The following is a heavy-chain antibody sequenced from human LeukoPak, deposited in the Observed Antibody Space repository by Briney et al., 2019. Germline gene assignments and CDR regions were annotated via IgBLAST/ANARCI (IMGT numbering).Heavy chain of an antibody. Sequence: GGSLRLSCAASGFTFSSYGMHWVRQAPGKGLEWVAVISYDGSNKYYADSVKGRFTISRDNSKNTLYLQMNSLRAEDTAVYYCASQRYYYDSSGYMGDYWGQGTLVTVSS. V-gene: IGHV3-30*03. CDR2: ISYDGSNK. J-gene: IGHJ4*02. CDR1: GFTFSSYG. D-gene: IGHD3-22*01. CDR3: ASQRYYYDSSGYMGDY.